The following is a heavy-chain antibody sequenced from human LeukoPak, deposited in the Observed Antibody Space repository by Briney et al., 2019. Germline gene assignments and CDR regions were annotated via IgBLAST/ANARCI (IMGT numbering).Heavy chain of an antibody. CDR2: ITGSGGTT. D-gene: IGHD2-15*01. V-gene: IGHV3-23*01. CDR1: GFTFSNYF. Sequence: PGGSLRLSCAASGFTFSNYFMSWVRQPPGKGLEWVSTITGSGGTTYYADSMKGRFTISRDNSKNTLYLHMNSLRAEDTAIYYCATYCSGVGCYSGLDYWGQGALVTVSS. CDR3: ATYCSGVGCYSGLDY. J-gene: IGHJ4*02.